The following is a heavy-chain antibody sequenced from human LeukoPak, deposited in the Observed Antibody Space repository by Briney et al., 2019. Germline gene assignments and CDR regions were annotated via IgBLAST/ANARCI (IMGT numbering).Heavy chain of an antibody. D-gene: IGHD3-22*01. V-gene: IGHV1-2*06. J-gene: IGHJ4*02. CDR1: GYTFTDYY. Sequence: ASVKVSCKASGYTFTDYYIHWVRQAPGQGLEWMGRINPNSGDTNYPQKFQGRVTMTGDTSIGAAYMELSRLRSDDTAVYYCARLPYYDSSGFYYFDYWGQGTLVTVSS. CDR3: ARLPYYDSSGFYYFDY. CDR2: INPNSGDT.